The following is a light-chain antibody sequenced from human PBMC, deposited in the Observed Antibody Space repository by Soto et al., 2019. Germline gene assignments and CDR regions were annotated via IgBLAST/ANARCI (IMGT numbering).Light chain of an antibody. J-gene: IGKJ1*01. CDR3: QQYDTSPRT. Sequence: EVMLTQSPGTLSLSPGERATLSCRASQSVSSNYLAWYQQKSGQAPRLLIYGASNRATGIPDRFSGRGSWTDFTLTIRRLEPEDLADYYCQQYDTSPRTFGQGTKMEFK. CDR2: GAS. V-gene: IGKV3-20*01. CDR1: QSVSSNY.